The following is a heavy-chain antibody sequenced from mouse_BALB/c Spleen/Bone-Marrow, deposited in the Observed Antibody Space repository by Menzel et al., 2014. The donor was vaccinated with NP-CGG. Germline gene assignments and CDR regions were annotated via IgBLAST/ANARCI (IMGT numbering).Heavy chain of an antibody. CDR1: GFNIEDTY. D-gene: IGHD1-1*01. CDR3: ANYYYGSSLFAC. CDR2: IDPANGNT. J-gene: IGHJ3*01. V-gene: IGHV14-3*02. Sequence: VQLQQSGAELVKPGASVKLSCTASGFNIEDTYMHWVKQRPEQGLEWIGRIDPANGNTKYDPKFQGKATITADTSSNTAYLQLSSLTSEDTAVYYCANYYYGSSLFACWGQGTLVTVSA.